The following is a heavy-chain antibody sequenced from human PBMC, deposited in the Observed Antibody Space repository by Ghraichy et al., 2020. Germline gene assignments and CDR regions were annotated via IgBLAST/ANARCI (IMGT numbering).Heavy chain of an antibody. Sequence: SETLSLTCAVYGGSFSGYYWSWIRQPPGKGLEWIGEINHSGSTNYNPSLKSRVTISVDTSKNQFSLKLSSVTAADTAVYYCARVLSIAAASPWGQGTLVTVSS. J-gene: IGHJ5*02. D-gene: IGHD6-13*01. CDR1: GGSFSGYY. CDR3: ARVLSIAAASP. V-gene: IGHV4-34*01. CDR2: INHSGST.